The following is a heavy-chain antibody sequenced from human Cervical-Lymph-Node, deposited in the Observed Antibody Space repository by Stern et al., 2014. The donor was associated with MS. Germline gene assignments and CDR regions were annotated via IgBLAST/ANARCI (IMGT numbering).Heavy chain of an antibody. CDR1: GYTFSRHG. Sequence: VQLGENGAEVKKPGASVKVSCKASGYTFSRHGVSWVRQAPGQGLEWMGWISAYNGDTKKAQKFQGRLTMTTDTSTTTAYMELRSLRSDDTAMYYCAHTIVGVGNDNYXXXLDVWGQGTTVTVSS. CDR3: AHTIVGVGNDNYXXXLDV. V-gene: IGHV1-18*04. J-gene: IGHJ6*02. CDR2: ISAYNGDT. D-gene: IGHD3-3*01.